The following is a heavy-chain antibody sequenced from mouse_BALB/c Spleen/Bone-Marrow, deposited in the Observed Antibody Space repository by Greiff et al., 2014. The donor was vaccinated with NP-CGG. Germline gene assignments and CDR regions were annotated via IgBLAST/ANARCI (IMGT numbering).Heavy chain of an antibody. CDR2: INPGSGGT. CDR1: GYAFNNYL. J-gene: IGHJ4*01. Sequence: QVQLQQSGAELVRPGTSVKVPCKASGYAFNNYLIEWVKQRPGQGLEWIGVINPGSGGTKYNEKFKGKATLTADKSSSTAYMQLSSLTSDDSAVYFCARCLTGTSAMDYWGQGTSVTVSS. D-gene: IGHD4-1*01. V-gene: IGHV1-54*01. CDR3: ARCLTGTSAMDY.